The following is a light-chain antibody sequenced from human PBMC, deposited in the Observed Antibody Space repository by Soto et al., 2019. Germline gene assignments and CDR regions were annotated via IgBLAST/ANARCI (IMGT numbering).Light chain of an antibody. CDR2: DAS. V-gene: IGKV3-11*01. J-gene: IGKJ5*01. Sequence: EIVLTQSPATLSLSPGERTTFSCRASQSVSSYLARYQQKPGQAPRLLIYDASNRATGRPARFSGSGSGTDFTLTISSLELEDFAVYYCQQGSNWPPITFGQGTRLEIK. CDR3: QQGSNWPPIT. CDR1: QSVSSY.